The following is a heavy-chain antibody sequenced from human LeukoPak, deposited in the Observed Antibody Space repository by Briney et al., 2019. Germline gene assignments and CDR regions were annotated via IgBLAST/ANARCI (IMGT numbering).Heavy chain of an antibody. V-gene: IGHV1-8*01. J-gene: IGHJ6*02. CDR1: GYTFTSYD. CDR2: MNPNSGNT. D-gene: IGHD6-19*01. CDR3: ARVIAVGGNLFFPNDYYGMDV. Sequence: EASVKVSCKASGYTFTSYDINWVRQATGQGLEWMGWMNPNSGNTGYAQKFQGRVTMTRNTSISTAYMELSSLRSEDTAVYYCARVIAVGGNLFFPNDYYGMDVWGQGTTVTVSS.